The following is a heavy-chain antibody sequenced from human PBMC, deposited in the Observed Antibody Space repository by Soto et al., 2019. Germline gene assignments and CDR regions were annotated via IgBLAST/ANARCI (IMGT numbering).Heavy chain of an antibody. J-gene: IGHJ5*02. CDR3: ARGSYYDSSGYYGP. V-gene: IGHV4-31*03. CDR2: IYYSGST. D-gene: IGHD3-22*01. Sequence: TLCLSCTVSGGSISGGGYYWSWIRKHPGKGLEWIGYIYYSGSTYYNPSLKSRVTISVDTSKNQFSLKLSSVTAADTAVYYCARGSYYDSSGYYGPWGQGTLVTVSS. CDR1: GGSISGGGYY.